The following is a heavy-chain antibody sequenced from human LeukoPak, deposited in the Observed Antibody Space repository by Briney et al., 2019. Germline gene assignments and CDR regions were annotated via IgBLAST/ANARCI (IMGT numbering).Heavy chain of an antibody. D-gene: IGHD3-10*01. J-gene: IGHJ4*02. CDR2: IYPGDSDT. CDR3: ARRYYYASGTHYFDY. V-gene: IGHV5-51*01. CDR1: GYSFRTYC. Sequence: NLGESVKLLCKGSGYSFRTYCIGWVRQMPGKGLEWMGLIYPGDSDTRYSPSFQGQVTISADKSISTAYLQWSSLKASDTAMYYCARRYYYASGTHYFDYWGQGTLVTVSS.